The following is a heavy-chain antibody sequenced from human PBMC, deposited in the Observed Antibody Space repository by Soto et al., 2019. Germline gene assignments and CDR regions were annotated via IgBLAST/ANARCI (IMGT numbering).Heavy chain of an antibody. CDR2: INTDGSST. Sequence: PGGSLRLSCAASGFTFSSYWMHWVRQAPGKGLVWVSRINTDGSSTSYADSVKGRFTISRDNAKNTLYLQMNSLRAEDTAVYYCARVGYYDSSGPYGMDVWGQGTTVTVSS. CDR3: ARVGYYDSSGPYGMDV. V-gene: IGHV3-74*01. J-gene: IGHJ6*02. CDR1: GFTFSSYW. D-gene: IGHD3-22*01.